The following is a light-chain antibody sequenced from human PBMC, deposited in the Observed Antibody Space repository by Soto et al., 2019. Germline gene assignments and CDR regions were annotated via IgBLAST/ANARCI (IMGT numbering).Light chain of an antibody. V-gene: IGKV2-28*01. CDR3: MQAIQTPLT. Sequence: DIVMTQSPLSLPVTPGEPASISCRSSQSLLHSNGFNYLDWYLQKPGQSPQLLIFLGSNGAYEVTDKFSGSGSGTEFRMKISRVEDEDVGYDYWMQAIQTPLTFGGGTKVEIK. CDR2: LGS. J-gene: IGKJ4*01. CDR1: QSLLHSNGFNY.